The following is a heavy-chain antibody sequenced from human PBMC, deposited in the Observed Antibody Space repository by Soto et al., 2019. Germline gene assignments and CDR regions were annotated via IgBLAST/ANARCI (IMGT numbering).Heavy chain of an antibody. J-gene: IGHJ4*02. CDR1: GGSISSGDYY. V-gene: IGHV4-30-4*08. CDR2: IYYSGST. D-gene: IGHD1-7*01. Sequence: PSETLSLTCTVSGGSISSGDYYCSWIRQHTGKGLEWIGYIYYSGSTYYNPSLKSRVTISVDTSKNQFSLKLGSLTAADTAVYYCARLGLTGTPDYWGQGTLVTVSS. CDR3: ARLGLTGTPDY.